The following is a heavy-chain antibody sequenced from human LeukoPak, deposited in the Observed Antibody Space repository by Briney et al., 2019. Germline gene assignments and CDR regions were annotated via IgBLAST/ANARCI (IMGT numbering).Heavy chain of an antibody. D-gene: IGHD3-10*01. V-gene: IGHV3-7*01. Sequence: GGSLRLSCAASGFTISSYGMSWVRQAPGKGPEWVASINQEGSEKDYVDSVKGRFTISRDNAKYSLYLQMSSLRVEDTAIFYCAQDWGRTMLRGVSCFDPWGQGTLVTVSS. J-gene: IGHJ5*02. CDR3: AQDWGRTMLRGVSCFDP. CDR1: GFTISSYG. CDR2: INQEGSEK.